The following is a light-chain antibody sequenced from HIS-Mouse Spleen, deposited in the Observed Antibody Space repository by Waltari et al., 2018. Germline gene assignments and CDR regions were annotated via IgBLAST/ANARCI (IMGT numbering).Light chain of an antibody. CDR2: EGS. Sequence: QSALTQPASVSGSPGQSITISCTGTSSDVGSYNLVLRYPQPPGKAPKLMIYEGSKRPSRVSNRFSGSKSGNTAFLTISGLQAEDEADYYCCSYAGSSTWVFGGGTKLTVL. J-gene: IGLJ3*02. CDR1: SSDVGSYNL. CDR3: CSYAGSSTWV. V-gene: IGLV2-23*01.